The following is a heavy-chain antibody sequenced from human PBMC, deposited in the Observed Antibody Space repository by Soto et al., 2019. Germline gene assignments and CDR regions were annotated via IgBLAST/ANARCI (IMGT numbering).Heavy chain of an antibody. CDR2: VSTSGGTT. CDR3: ARGGGHYYFDS. V-gene: IGHV3-23*01. J-gene: IGHJ4*02. D-gene: IGHD2-15*01. CDR1: GFTFSNYA. Sequence: GGSLRLSCAASGFTFSNYAMSWVRQAPGKGLEWVSAVSTSGGTTYYADSVKGRFTISRDNSKNTLYLQMNSLRVEDTAIYFCARGGGHYYFDSWGQGTLVTVSS.